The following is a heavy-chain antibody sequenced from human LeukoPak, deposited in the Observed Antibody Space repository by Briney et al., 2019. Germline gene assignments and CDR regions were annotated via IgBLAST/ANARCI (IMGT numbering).Heavy chain of an antibody. J-gene: IGHJ4*02. V-gene: IGHV3-30*02. Sequence: PGGSLRLSCAASGFTLSIYNMHWARQAPGKGLEWVAFIRYDGSDKYYTDSVKGRFTISRDTSRNTLYLQINTLRVEDTAVYYCAKDGGNWNFDSWGQGTLVTVSS. CDR3: AKDGGNWNFDS. CDR1: GFTLSIYN. CDR2: IRYDGSDK. D-gene: IGHD1-1*01.